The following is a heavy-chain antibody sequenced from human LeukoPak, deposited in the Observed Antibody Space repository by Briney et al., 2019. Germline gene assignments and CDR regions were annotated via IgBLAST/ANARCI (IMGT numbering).Heavy chain of an antibody. CDR1: GFTFSNYW. CDR2: IYVDGRTT. V-gene: IGHV3-74*01. Sequence: PGGSLRLSCVASGFTFSNYWMHWVRQPPGKGLVWVSRIYVDGRTTNYADSVQGRFTISRDNSKSTLCLQMNSLRAEDTAVYYCAKQLGYCSDGSCYFPYWGQGTLVTVSS. D-gene: IGHD2-15*01. CDR3: AKQLGYCSDGSCYFPY. J-gene: IGHJ4*02.